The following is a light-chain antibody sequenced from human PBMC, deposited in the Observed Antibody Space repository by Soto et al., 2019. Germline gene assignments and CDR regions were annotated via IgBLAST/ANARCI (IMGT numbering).Light chain of an antibody. V-gene: IGLV1-47*01. CDR2: RNN. CDR3: AAWDDSLSGSYV. CDR1: ISNIGSNY. J-gene: IGLJ1*01. Sequence: QSVLTQPPSASGNPGQRVTISCSGSISNIGSNYVFWYQQLPGTAPKLLIYRNNKRPSGVPDRFSGSKSGTSASLAISGLRSEDEADYYCAAWDDSLSGSYVFGTGTKVTVL.